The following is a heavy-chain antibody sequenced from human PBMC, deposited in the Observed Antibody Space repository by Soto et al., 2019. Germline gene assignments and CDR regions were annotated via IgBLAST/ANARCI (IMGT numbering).Heavy chain of an antibody. J-gene: IGHJ6*02. CDR2: ISTDNGNT. CDR3: ARGGYYDSSGSRNYHYYGMNV. D-gene: IGHD3-22*01. V-gene: IGHV1-18*01. CDR1: GYTFTNSG. Sequence: ASVKVSCTASGYTFTNSGISWVRQAPGQGLEWMGWISTDNGNTNYAQHLQGRVSMTTDTSTSTAYMELRSLRSDDTAMYYCARGGYYDSSGSRNYHYYGMNVWGQGTTVTVSS.